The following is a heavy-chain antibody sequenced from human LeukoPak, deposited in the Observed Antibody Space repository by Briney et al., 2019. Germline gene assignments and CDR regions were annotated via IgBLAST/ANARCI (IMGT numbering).Heavy chain of an antibody. CDR2: IKQDGSER. J-gene: IGHJ4*02. V-gene: IGHV3-7*03. D-gene: IGHD3-22*01. Sequence: PGGSLRLSCTASGFTFSSHWMSWVRQAPGKGLEWVANIKQDGSERHYVDSVKGRFTVSRDNAKNSLYLQMNSLRAEDTAVYYCARLYDNSAHPAYWAQATLVIVSS. CDR3: ARLYDNSAHPAY. CDR1: GFTFSSHW.